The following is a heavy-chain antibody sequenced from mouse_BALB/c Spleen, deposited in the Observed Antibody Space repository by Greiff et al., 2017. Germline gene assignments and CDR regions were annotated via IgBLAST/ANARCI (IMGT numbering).Heavy chain of an antibody. V-gene: IGHV5-6-3*01. D-gene: IGHD2-4*01. Sequence: EVQVVESGGGLVQPGGSLKLSCAASGFTFSSYGMSWVRQTPDKRLELVATINSNGGSTYYPDSVKGRFTISRDNAKNTLYLQMSSLKSEDTAMYYCAREIPSMITTSYAMDYWGQGTSVTVSS. CDR3: AREIPSMITTSYAMDY. CDR2: INSNGGST. CDR1: GFTFSSYG. J-gene: IGHJ4*01.